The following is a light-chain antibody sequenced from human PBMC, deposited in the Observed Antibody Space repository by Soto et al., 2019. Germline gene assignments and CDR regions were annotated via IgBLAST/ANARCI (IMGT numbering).Light chain of an antibody. Sequence: EIVLTQSPGTLSLSPGERATLSCRASQTVANSALAWYQQKPGQAPRLLIFGASSRATAIPDRFSGSGSGTDFTLSISRLEPEDFAVYYCQQYGDSRSFGQGTKVETK. CDR3: QQYGDSRS. V-gene: IGKV3-20*01. CDR2: GAS. CDR1: QTVANSA. J-gene: IGKJ1*01.